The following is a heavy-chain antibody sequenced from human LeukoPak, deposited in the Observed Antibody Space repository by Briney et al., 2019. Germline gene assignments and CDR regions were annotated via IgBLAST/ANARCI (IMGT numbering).Heavy chain of an antibody. CDR1: GYTFTSYG. Sequence: SVKVSCKASGYTFTSYGISWVRQAPGQGLEWMGWISAYNGNTNYAQKLQGRVTMTTDTSTSTAYMELRSLRSDDTAVYYCAREPMITFGGVIYYFDYWGQGTLVTVSS. CDR3: AREPMITFGGVIYYFDY. J-gene: IGHJ4*02. CDR2: ISAYNGNT. D-gene: IGHD3-16*01. V-gene: IGHV1-18*01.